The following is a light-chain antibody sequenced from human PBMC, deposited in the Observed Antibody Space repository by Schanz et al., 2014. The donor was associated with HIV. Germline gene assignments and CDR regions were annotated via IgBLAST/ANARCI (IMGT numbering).Light chain of an antibody. J-gene: IGLJ3*02. CDR2: VNM. CDR1: SSNIGSGYD. Sequence: QSVLTQPPSVSGAPGQRVTVSCTGGSSNIGSGYDVHWYQHLPGTTPKLLIYVNMNRPLGVPDRFSASKSGSSASLAISGLQDEDEADYFCQSFDSSLNGVLFGGGTKVTVL. CDR3: QSFDSSLNGVL. V-gene: IGLV1-40*01.